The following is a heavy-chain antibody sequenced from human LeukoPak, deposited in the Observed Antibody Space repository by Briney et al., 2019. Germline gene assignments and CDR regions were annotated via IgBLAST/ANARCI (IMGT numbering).Heavy chain of an antibody. J-gene: IGHJ3*02. D-gene: IGHD4-17*01. Sequence: SETLSLTCTVSGYSISSGYYWGWIRQPPGKGLEWIGSIYHSGSTYYNPSLKSRVTISVDTSKNQFSLKLSSVTAADTAVYYCARVGFVTSLANDAFDIWGQGTMVTVSS. CDR3: ARVGFVTSLANDAFDI. V-gene: IGHV4-38-2*02. CDR2: IYHSGST. CDR1: GYSISSGYY.